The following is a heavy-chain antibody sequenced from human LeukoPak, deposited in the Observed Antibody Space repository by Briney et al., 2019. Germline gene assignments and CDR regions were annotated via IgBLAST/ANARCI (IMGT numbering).Heavy chain of an antibody. CDR1: GGSFSTSRYY. CDR3: ARQSTIAAARIDP. D-gene: IGHD6-25*01. CDR2: IYYSGST. J-gene: IGHJ5*02. V-gene: IGHV4-39*01. Sequence: SETLSLTCTVSGGSFSTSRYYWDWIRQPPGKGLVWIGSIYYSGSTYYSPSLKSRVTVSVDTSKNQFSLKLSSVTAADTAVYYCARQSTIAAARIDPWGQGTLVTVSS.